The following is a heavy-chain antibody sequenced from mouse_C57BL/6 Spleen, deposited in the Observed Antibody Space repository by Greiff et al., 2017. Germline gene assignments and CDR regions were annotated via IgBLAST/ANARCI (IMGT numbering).Heavy chain of an antibody. V-gene: IGHV5-9*01. CDR2: ISGGGGNP. Sequence: EVKLVESGGGLVKPGGSLKLSCAASGFTFSSYTMSWVRPTPEKRLEWVATISGGGGNPYYPDSVQGRFTISRDNAKNTLYLQMCSLRSEDTALYYCAREGYYSSSYWYFDVWGTGTTVTVSS. D-gene: IGHD2-12*01. CDR1: GFTFSSYT. CDR3: AREGYYSSSYWYFDV. J-gene: IGHJ1*03.